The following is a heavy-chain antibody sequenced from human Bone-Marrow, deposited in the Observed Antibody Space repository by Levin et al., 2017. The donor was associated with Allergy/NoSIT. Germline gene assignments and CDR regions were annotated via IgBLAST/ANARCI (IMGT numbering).Heavy chain of an antibody. CDR1: GFSFKDAW. Sequence: LSLTCAASGFSFKDAWMTWVRQAPGKGLEWVGRIRSKTEGATADYGTRVKGRFTIPRDDSKDTLSLQLNNLETDDTGVYFCATIKSVSGTAAFDVWGPGTVVTVAS. V-gene: IGHV3-15*01. CDR3: ATIKSVSGTAAFDV. CDR2: IRSKTEGATA. J-gene: IGHJ3*01. D-gene: IGHD6-19*01.